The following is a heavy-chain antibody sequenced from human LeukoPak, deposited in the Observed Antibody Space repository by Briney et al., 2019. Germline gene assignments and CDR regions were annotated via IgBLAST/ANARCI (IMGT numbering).Heavy chain of an antibody. J-gene: IGHJ4*02. Sequence: GGSLRLSCAASGFTFSSYNMNWVRQAPGKGLEWVSSISSSSRYIYYADSVKGRFTISRDNAKNTLYLQMNSLRAEDTAVYYCARFVGDDSSGYFDYWGQGTLVTVSS. CDR1: GFTFSSYN. CDR2: ISSSSRYI. V-gene: IGHV3-21*01. CDR3: ARFVGDDSSGYFDY. D-gene: IGHD3-22*01.